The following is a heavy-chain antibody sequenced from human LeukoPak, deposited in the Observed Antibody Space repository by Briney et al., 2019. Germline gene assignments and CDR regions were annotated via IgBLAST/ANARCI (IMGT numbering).Heavy chain of an antibody. J-gene: IGHJ4*02. CDR3: ARALWVGGYFDY. Sequence: GGSLRLSCAASGLTFRSSAMHWVRQAPGKGLQWVALLSYDGSTEYHADSVKGRFTTSRDTSKNTLYLQMNSLRAEDTAVYYCARALWVGGYFDYWGQGTRVTVSS. V-gene: IGHV3-30*04. D-gene: IGHD3-10*01. CDR1: GLTFRSSA. CDR2: LSYDGSTE.